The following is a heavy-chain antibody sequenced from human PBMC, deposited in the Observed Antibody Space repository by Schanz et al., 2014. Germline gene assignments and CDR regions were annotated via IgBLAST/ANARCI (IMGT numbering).Heavy chain of an antibody. D-gene: IGHD1-1*01. CDR2: ISWNSGTI. CDR3: AKIERNED. CDR1: GFTFDKYA. J-gene: IGHJ4*02. Sequence: EVQLVESGGGLVQPGKSLRLSCAASGFTFDKYAMHWVRQAPGKGLEWVSVISWNSGTIGYADSVKGRFTISRDNAKNSLYLQMYSRRAEDTAVYCCAKIERNEDWGQGTLVTVSS. V-gene: IGHV3-9*01.